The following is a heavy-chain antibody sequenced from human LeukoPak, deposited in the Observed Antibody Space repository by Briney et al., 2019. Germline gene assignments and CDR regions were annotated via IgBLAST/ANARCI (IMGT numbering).Heavy chain of an antibody. CDR2: IYTSGST. Sequence: SETLSLTCTASGGSISSYYWSWIRQAPGKGLEWIGRIYTSGSTNYNPSLKSRVTMSVDTSKNQYSLELSSVTAADTVVYYCARDMGFSGRYVSDIWGQGTMVTVS. CDR3: ARDMGFSGRYVSDI. D-gene: IGHD6-19*01. J-gene: IGHJ3*02. CDR1: GGSISSYY. V-gene: IGHV4-4*07.